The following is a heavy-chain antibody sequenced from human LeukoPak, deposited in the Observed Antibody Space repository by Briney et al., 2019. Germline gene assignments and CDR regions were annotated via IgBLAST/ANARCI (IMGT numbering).Heavy chain of an antibody. CDR1: GFTFSSYA. Sequence: PGGSLRLSCAASGFTFSSYAMSWVRQAPGKGLEWVSAISGSGGSTYYADSVKGRFTISRDNAKNSLYLQMNSLRAEDTAVYYCARESVRYYYDSSGSPTKPYYFDYWGQGTLVTVSS. V-gene: IGHV3-23*01. CDR3: ARESVRYYYDSSGSPTKPYYFDY. CDR2: ISGSGGST. J-gene: IGHJ4*02. D-gene: IGHD3-22*01.